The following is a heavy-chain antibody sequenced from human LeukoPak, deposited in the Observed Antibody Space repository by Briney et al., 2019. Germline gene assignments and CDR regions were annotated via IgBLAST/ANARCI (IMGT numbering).Heavy chain of an antibody. V-gene: IGHV3-7*01. CDR3: ARGSISSGCDFDY. Sequence: GGSLRLSCAASGFTFSSYNMNWVRQAPGKWLEWLANIKQDGSEKYYMHSVKGLFTLSRHNAKNSLYPQINSLRAEHTAVYYCARGSISSGCDFDYWGQGTLVTVPS. J-gene: IGHJ4*02. D-gene: IGHD6-19*01. CDR2: IKQDGSEK. CDR1: GFTFSSYN.